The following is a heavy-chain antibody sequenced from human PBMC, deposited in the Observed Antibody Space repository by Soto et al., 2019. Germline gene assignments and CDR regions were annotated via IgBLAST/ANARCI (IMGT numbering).Heavy chain of an antibody. D-gene: IGHD6-13*01. CDR1: GGSISSSGYY. CDR3: ARGGANSSSWLYYYYYGMDV. Sequence: PSETLSLTCTVSGGSISSSGYYWGWIRQPPGKGLEWIGTIYYSGSTYYNPSLKSRVTISVDTSKNQFSLKLSSVTAADTAVYYCARGGANSSSWLYYYYYGMDVWGQGTTVTVSS. CDR2: IYYSGST. J-gene: IGHJ6*02. V-gene: IGHV4-39*07.